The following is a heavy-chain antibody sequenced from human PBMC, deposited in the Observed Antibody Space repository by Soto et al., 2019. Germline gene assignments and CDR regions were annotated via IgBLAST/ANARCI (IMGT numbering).Heavy chain of an antibody. D-gene: IGHD3-16*01. CDR3: ARGGTFGENDY. Sequence: QVQLVQSGAEVRKPGASVKVSCKASGYTFTAYYIHWVRQAPGQGLEWMGWINPDNGGTNYAQKFQGGVTMTRDTSISTAYIELSRLTSDDTAIFYCARGGTFGENDYWGQGTLVSVSS. J-gene: IGHJ4*02. CDR1: GYTFTAYY. CDR2: INPDNGGT. V-gene: IGHV1-2*02.